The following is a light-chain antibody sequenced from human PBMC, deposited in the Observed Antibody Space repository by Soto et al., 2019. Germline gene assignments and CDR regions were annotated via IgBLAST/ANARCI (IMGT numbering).Light chain of an antibody. Sequence: DIQMTQSPSTLSASVGDRVTITCRASQTISSWLGWYQQKPGNAPKLLIYKASSLERGVPSRFSGSGCGTEFTLTSSSLQAGDFAPYYGQQYDSFWAFGQGTKVEIK. CDR3: QQYDSFWA. CDR2: KAS. J-gene: IGKJ1*01. V-gene: IGKV1-5*03. CDR1: QTISSW.